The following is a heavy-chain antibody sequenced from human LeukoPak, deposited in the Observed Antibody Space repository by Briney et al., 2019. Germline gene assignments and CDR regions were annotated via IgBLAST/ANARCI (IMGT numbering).Heavy chain of an antibody. CDR1: GFTFSSYG. CDR3: AKVKEIQLWSQPFDY. CDR2: ISYDGSNK. J-gene: IGHJ4*02. Sequence: GGSLRLSCAASGFTFSSYGMHWVRQAPGKGLEGVAVISYDGSNKYYADSVKGRFTISRDNSKNTLYLQMNSLSPEDTAVYYCAKVKEIQLWSQPFDYWGQGTLVTVSS. D-gene: IGHD5-18*01. V-gene: IGHV3-30*18.